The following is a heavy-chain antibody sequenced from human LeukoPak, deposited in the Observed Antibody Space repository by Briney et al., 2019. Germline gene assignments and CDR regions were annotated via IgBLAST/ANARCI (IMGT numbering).Heavy chain of an antibody. D-gene: IGHD3-22*01. J-gene: IGHJ3*02. V-gene: IGHV3-48*01. CDR1: GFTVSSNY. CDR2: ISSSSSTI. Sequence: GGSLRLSCAASGFTVSSNYMSWVRQAPGKGLEWVSYISSSSSTIYYADSVKGRFTISRDNAKNSLYLQMNSLRAEDTAVYYCARDVDYYDSSGYAFDIWGQGTMVTVSS. CDR3: ARDVDYYDSSGYAFDI.